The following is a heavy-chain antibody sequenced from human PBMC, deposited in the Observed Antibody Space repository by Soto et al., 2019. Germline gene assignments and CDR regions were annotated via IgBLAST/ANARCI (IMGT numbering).Heavy chain of an antibody. D-gene: IGHD6-13*01. CDR2: IKQDGSEK. Sequence: EVQLVESGGGLVQPGGSLRLSCAASGFTFSSYWMNWVRQAPGKGLEWVANIKQDGSEKYYVDSVKGRFTISRDNTKNSLYLQMNSLRAEDTAVYYCAREQLQVVIPDYWGQETLVTVSS. CDR3: AREQLQVVIPDY. CDR1: GFTFSSYW. V-gene: IGHV3-7*01. J-gene: IGHJ4*02.